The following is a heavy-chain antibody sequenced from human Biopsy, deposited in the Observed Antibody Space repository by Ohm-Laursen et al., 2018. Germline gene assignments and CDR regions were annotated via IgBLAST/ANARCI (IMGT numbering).Heavy chain of an antibody. CDR2: VFHSGTT. J-gene: IGHJ5*02. CDR3: ARHPTGFWFDP. CDR1: ARSVSSNVPY. Sequence: GTLSLTCTVSARSVSSNVPYWAWIRQPPGKGLECIGTVFHSGTTFYNPSLKSRFTISIDTSKNQSSLNLSSVTAADTAVYYCARHPTGFWFDPWGQGTLVTVSS. V-gene: IGHV4-39*01.